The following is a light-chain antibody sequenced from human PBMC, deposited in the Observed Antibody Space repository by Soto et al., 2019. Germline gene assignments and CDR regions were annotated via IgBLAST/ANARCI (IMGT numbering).Light chain of an antibody. V-gene: IGLV2-23*01. J-gene: IGLJ3*02. Sequence: QSVLTQPASVSGSPRQSITITCTGTSSDVGGYKLVSWYQQHPGKAPKLIIYEDSKRPSGLFNRFSGSKSGNTASLTISGLQAEDEADYYCSSYAGSSIGVFGGGTKLTVL. CDR2: EDS. CDR3: SSYAGSSIGV. CDR1: SSDVGGYKL.